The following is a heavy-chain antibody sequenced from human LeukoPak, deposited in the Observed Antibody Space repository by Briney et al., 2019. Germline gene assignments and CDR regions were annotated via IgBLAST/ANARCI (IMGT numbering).Heavy chain of an antibody. V-gene: IGHV3-7*01. D-gene: IGHD6-13*01. CDR3: ARDGTAPGLYFDL. CDR2: INQNGGDT. J-gene: IGHJ4*01. Sequence: GGSLRLSCAVSGFTSSDFWMNWVRRSPGKGLEWVASINQNGGDTSYVDSVKGRFTISRDNPQNSLYVQMSSLRAEDTAVYYCARDGTAPGLYFDLWGQGTLVTVSS. CDR1: GFTSSDFW.